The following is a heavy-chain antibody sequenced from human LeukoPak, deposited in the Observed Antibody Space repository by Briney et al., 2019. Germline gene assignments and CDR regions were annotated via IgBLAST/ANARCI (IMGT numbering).Heavy chain of an antibody. CDR1: GYTFTRYY. V-gene: IGHV1-46*03. J-gene: IGHJ4*02. D-gene: IGHD1-26*01. Sequence: ASVKVSFMASGYTFTRYYMHSVRQAPAQGLEWMGIINPSGGSTSNAHKFQGRFIITRDTYTSTVNIELSRLSTKDTPGYYCAGDSGSYPSDYCGQGTLVTVSS. CDR2: INPSGGST. CDR3: AGDSGSYPSDY.